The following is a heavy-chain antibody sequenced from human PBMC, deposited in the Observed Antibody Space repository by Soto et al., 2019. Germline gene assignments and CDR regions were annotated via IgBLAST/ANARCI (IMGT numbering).Heavy chain of an antibody. CDR3: ARRYGGNLDY. D-gene: IGHD5-12*01. J-gene: IGHJ4*02. CDR1: GGSISSYY. V-gene: IGHV4-59*08. CDR2: IYYSGST. Sequence: QVQLQESGPGLVKPSETLSLTCTVSGGSISSYYWSWIRQPPGKGLEWIGYIYYSGSTNYNPSLKRRVTISVDTSKNQFSLKRSSVTAADTAVYYCARRYGGNLDYWGQGTLVTVSS.